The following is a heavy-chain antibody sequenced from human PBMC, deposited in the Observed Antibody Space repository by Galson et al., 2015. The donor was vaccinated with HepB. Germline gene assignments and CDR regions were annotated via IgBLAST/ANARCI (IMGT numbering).Heavy chain of an antibody. J-gene: IGHJ4*02. CDR1: GFTFNTNT. CDR2: IIHDGSNQ. CDR3: AKDSSRGSFDH. D-gene: IGHD6-19*01. V-gene: IGHV3-30*18. Sequence: SLRLSCAASGFTFNTNTIHWVRQAPGKGLEWVASIIHDGSNQYYVDSLKGRFTISRDNSKNTVYLQMNSLRAEDTAVYYCAKDSSRGSFDHWGQGTLVTVSS.